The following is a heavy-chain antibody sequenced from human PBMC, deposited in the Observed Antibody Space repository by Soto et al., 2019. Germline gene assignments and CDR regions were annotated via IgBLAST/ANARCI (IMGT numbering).Heavy chain of an antibody. CDR2: INHSGST. D-gene: IGHD4-4*01. J-gene: IGHJ5*02. CDR3: ARDRTTENWFDP. Sequence: PSETLSLTCAVYGGSFSGYYWSWIRQPPGKGLEWIGEINHSGSTNYNPSLKSRVTMSVDTSKNQFSLKLSSVTAADTAVYYCARDRTTENWFDPWGQGTLVTVSS. CDR1: GGSFSGYY. V-gene: IGHV4-34*01.